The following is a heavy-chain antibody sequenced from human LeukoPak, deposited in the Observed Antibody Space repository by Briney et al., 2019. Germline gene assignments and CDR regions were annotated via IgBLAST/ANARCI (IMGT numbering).Heavy chain of an antibody. V-gene: IGHV3-23*01. D-gene: IGHD3-22*01. CDR1: GFTFSDYA. J-gene: IGHJ4*02. CDR2: IFAGGGAA. CDR3: AKNYYDRRGPYSWVFDY. Sequence: PGGSLRLSCPVSGFTFSDYAMTWVRQAPGKGLEWVSSIFAGGGAALYADSVRGRFTIFRDDSKSTLFLQMHSLRAEDTAIYYCAKNYYDRRGPYSWVFDYWGQGTLVTVYS.